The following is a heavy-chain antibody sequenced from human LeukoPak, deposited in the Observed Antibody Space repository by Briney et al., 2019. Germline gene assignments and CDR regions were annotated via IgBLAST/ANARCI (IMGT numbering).Heavy chain of an antibody. CDR1: GYSISSGYY. D-gene: IGHD6-6*01. J-gene: IGHJ6*03. Sequence: SETLSLTCAVSGYSISSGYYWGWTRQPPGKGLEWIGGIYHSGSTYYNPSLKSRVTISVDTSKNQFSLKLSSVTAADTAVYYCASVAARYYYYYYMDIWGKGTTVTVSS. CDR3: ASVAARYYYYYYMDI. V-gene: IGHV4-38-2*01. CDR2: IYHSGST.